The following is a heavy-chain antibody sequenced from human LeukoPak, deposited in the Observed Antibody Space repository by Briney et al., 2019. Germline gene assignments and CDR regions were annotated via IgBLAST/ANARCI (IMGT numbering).Heavy chain of an antibody. CDR3: AKDSTAVAAPGGY. CDR1: GFTFSSFG. D-gene: IGHD6-19*01. V-gene: IGHV3-30*02. Sequence: GGSLRLSCAASGFTFSSFGMHWVRQAPGKGLEWVAFIRYDGSNKYYADSVKGRFTVSRDNSKNTLYLQMNSLRAEDTAVYYCAKDSTAVAAPGGYWGQGTLVTVCS. J-gene: IGHJ4*02. CDR2: IRYDGSNK.